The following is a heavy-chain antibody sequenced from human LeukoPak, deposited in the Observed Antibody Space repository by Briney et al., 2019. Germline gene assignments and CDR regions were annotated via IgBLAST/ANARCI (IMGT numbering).Heavy chain of an antibody. CDR1: DFTFSSYN. J-gene: IGHJ4*02. CDR2: FSSNGSYI. V-gene: IGHV3-21*01. CDR3: AREIFWSGYYSNLHFYY. D-gene: IGHD3-3*01. Sequence: GGSLTFSCEAADFTFSSYNMNWVRQAPGKELEWGLFFSSNGSYIYHADAVQGRFTISRDNVRNPLYLQMNSLRAEDTALYYCAREIFWSGYYSNLHFYYWGRRTQVTLSS.